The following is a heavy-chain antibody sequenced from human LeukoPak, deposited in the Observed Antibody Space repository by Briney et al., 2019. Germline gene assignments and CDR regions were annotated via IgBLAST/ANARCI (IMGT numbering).Heavy chain of an antibody. CDR2: INHSGST. CDR3: ARGPDWTERGYWYFDL. D-gene: IGHD1-1*01. J-gene: IGHJ2*01. V-gene: IGHV4-34*01. Sequence: SETLPLTCAVYGGSFSGYYWSWIRQPPGKGLEWIGEINHSGSTNYNPSLKSRVTISVDTSKNQFSLKLSSVTAADTAVYYCARGPDWTERGYWYFDLWGRGTLVTVSS. CDR1: GGSFSGYY.